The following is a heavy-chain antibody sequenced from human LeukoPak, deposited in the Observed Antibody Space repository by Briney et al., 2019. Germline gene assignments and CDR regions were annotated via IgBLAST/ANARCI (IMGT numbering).Heavy chain of an antibody. CDR1: GFTFSSYA. CDR2: ISYDGSNK. J-gene: IGHJ4*02. Sequence: PGGSLRLSCAASGFTFSSYAMHWVRQAPGKGLEWVAVISYDGSNKYYADSVKGRFTISRDNSKNTLYLQMNSLRAEDTAVYYCARDIVVVPAASSPGDYWGQGTLVTVSS. V-gene: IGHV3-30-3*01. CDR3: ARDIVVVPAASSPGDY. D-gene: IGHD2-2*01.